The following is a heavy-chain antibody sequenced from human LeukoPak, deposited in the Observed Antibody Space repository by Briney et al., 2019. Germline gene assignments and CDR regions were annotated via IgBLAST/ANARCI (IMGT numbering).Heavy chain of an antibody. D-gene: IGHD6-19*01. V-gene: IGHV4-4*07. J-gene: IGHJ6*02. CDR1: GGSISSYY. Sequence: SETLSLTCTVSGGSISSYYWSWIRQPPGKGLEWIGRIYTSGSTNYNPSLKSRVTMSVDTSKNQFSLKLSSVTAADTAVYYCAGVQDSSGWPRYYYYYGMDVWGQGTTVTVSS. CDR3: AGVQDSSGWPRYYYYYGMDV. CDR2: IYTSGST.